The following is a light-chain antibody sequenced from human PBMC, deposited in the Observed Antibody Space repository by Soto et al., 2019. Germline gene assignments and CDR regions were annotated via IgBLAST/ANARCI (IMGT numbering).Light chain of an antibody. Sequence: QSALTQPASVSGSPGQSITISCTGTSSDVGGYNYVSWYQQHPGEAPKLMIYEVSNQPSGVSNRFSGSKSGNTASLTISGLQDEDEADYYCSSYTSSDTYVFGTGTKLTVL. CDR1: SSDVGGYNY. V-gene: IGLV2-14*01. J-gene: IGLJ1*01. CDR3: SSYTSSDTYV. CDR2: EVS.